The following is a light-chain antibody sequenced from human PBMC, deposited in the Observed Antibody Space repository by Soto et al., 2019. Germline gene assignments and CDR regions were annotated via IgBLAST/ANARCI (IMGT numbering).Light chain of an antibody. CDR1: QGISNY. V-gene: IGKV1-27*01. CDR3: QKYNSAPLT. J-gene: IGKJ4*01. Sequence: DIQMAPSPSSLCASVGVRVTITFRARQGISNYLAWHQQKPGKVPKLLIYAASTLQSWVPSRFSGSGSGTDFTLTISSLQPEDVATYYCQKYNSAPLTFGGGTKVDIK. CDR2: AAS.